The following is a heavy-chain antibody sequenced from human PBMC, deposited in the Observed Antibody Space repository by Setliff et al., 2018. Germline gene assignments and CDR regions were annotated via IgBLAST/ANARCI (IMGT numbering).Heavy chain of an antibody. J-gene: IGHJ4*02. Sequence: PSETLSLTCNVSGVSISNYYWSWIRQPPGKGLECIGYIQKSGGTNYNPSLQSRVTISIDTSKNQFSLKMTSVTAADTALYYCAGTPARGTTWLSPFDYWGQGTLVTAPQ. CDR1: GVSISNYY. CDR3: AGTPARGTTWLSPFDY. D-gene: IGHD5-12*01. CDR2: IQKSGGT. V-gene: IGHV4-59*08.